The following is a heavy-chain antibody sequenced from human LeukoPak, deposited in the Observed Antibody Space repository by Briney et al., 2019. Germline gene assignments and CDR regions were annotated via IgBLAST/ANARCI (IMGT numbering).Heavy chain of an antibody. Sequence: GGSLRLSCAASGFTFSSYGMHWVRQAPGKGLEWVAFIRYDGSNKYYADSVKGRFTISRDNSKNTLYLQMNSLRAEDTAVYYCAKDRRDGYNYRYFDYWGQGTLVTVSS. V-gene: IGHV3-30*02. CDR1: GFTFSSYG. CDR2: IRYDGSNK. D-gene: IGHD5-24*01. CDR3: AKDRRDGYNYRYFDY. J-gene: IGHJ4*03.